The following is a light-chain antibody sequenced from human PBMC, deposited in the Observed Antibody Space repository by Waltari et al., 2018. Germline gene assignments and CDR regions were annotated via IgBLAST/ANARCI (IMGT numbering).Light chain of an antibody. J-gene: IGLJ2*01. CDR2: RCN. CDR3: SAWDDSLSGPV. Sequence: QSVLTQPPSASGTPGQRVTISCSGSTSNLGSSYVYWYRQLPGTAPQLPIYRCNRRPSGVPDRFSGSKSGTSASLAISGLRSEDEADYYCSAWDDSLSGPVFGGGTKLTVL. CDR1: TSNLGSSY. V-gene: IGLV1-47*01.